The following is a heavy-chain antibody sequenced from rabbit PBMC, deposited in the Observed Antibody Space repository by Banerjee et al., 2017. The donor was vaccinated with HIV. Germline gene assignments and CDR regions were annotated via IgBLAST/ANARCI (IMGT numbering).Heavy chain of an antibody. Sequence: QEQLKETGGGLVQPGGSLTLSCKASGFDFSRYYVSWVRQAPGKGLEWIGCIDTGDDDTYYASWVNGRFTISRDNAQNTVFLQMTSLTAADTATYFCVRGDYIYGYDGYAYTTFTLWGPGTLVTVS. D-gene: IGHD6-1*01. CDR3: VRGDYIYGYDGYAYTTFTL. V-gene: IGHV1S47*01. J-gene: IGHJ4*01. CDR2: IDTGDDDT. CDR1: GFDFSRYY.